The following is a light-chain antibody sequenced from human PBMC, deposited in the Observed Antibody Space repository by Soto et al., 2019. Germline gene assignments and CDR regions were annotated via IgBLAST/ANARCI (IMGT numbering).Light chain of an antibody. V-gene: IGKV3-20*01. CDR2: GAS. J-gene: IGKJ5*01. CDR3: QQYGSSPQT. Sequence: EIVLTQSPGTLSLSPGERATLSCRASQSVSSSHLAWYQQKPGQAPRLLIYGASSRATGIPDRFSGSGSGTDFTLTISRLEPEDFAVYYCQQYGSSPQTFGQETRLEIK. CDR1: QSVSSSH.